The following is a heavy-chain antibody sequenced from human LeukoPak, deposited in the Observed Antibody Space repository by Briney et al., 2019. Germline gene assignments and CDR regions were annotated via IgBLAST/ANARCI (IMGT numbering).Heavy chain of an antibody. CDR2: INPNNGAT. V-gene: IGHV1-2*06. Sequence: GASVKVSCKASGYTFTGYYIHWVRQAPGQGLEGMGRINPNNGATNYAQKFQGRVTMTRDTSISTAYMQLSSLRSDDTAVYYCATSTDSTYYSDTSGYYYVDYWGQGTLVTVSS. D-gene: IGHD3-22*01. CDR3: ATSTDSTYYSDTSGYYYVDY. J-gene: IGHJ4*02. CDR1: GYTFTGYY.